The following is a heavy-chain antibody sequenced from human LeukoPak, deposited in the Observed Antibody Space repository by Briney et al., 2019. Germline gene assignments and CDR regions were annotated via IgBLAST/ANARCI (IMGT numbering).Heavy chain of an antibody. J-gene: IGHJ4*02. V-gene: IGHV1-3*03. Sequence: GASVKVSCKSSGYTFISYAMHWVRQAPGQRLEWMGWMNAGNGNTKYSQKFQGRVTITRDTSASTAYMELSSLKSEDMAVYYCAREGSMVRRVGIFGFDYWGQGTLVTVSS. CDR3: AREGSMVRRVGIFGFDY. CDR1: GYTFISYA. D-gene: IGHD3-10*01. CDR2: MNAGNGNT.